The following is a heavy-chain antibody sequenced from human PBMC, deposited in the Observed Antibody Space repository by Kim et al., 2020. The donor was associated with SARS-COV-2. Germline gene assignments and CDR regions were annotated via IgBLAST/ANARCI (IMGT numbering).Heavy chain of an antibody. CDR1: EFTFGDYA. V-gene: IGHV3-49*04. D-gene: IGHD6-6*01. CDR2: IRSKAYGGTT. CDR3: TRDVKYSSSSRYYFDY. J-gene: IGHJ4*02. Sequence: GGSLRLSCTASEFTFGDYAMSWVRQAPGKGLEWVGFIRSKAYGGTTEYAASVKGRFTISRDDSKSIAYLQMNSLKTEDTAVYYCTRDVKYSSSSRYYFDYWGQGTLVTVSS.